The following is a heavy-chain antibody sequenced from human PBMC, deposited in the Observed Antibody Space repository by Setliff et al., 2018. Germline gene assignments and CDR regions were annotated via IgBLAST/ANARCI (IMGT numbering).Heavy chain of an antibody. Sequence: PSETLSLTCAVYGGSFSTYYWIWIRQPPGKGLEWIGEINHSGSTNYIPSLKSRVTISVDTSKNQFSLKLSSVPDADTAIYYCAREWVDYYDSSGYLHYFDYWGQGTLVTVSS. CDR2: INHSGST. D-gene: IGHD3-22*01. J-gene: IGHJ4*02. CDR1: GGSFSTYY. V-gene: IGHV4-34*01. CDR3: AREWVDYYDSSGYLHYFDY.